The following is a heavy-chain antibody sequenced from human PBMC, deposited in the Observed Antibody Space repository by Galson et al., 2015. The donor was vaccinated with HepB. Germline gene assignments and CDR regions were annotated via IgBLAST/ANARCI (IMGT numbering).Heavy chain of an antibody. V-gene: IGHV1-18*04. Sequence: SVKVSCKASGYTFTTNGISWVRQAPGQGLEWMGWISAYSGDTKYAQKLQGRVTVTRDTSTSTVYVELRSLRSDDTAAYYCARDRDYRLDYWGQGTLVTVSS. D-gene: IGHD4/OR15-4a*01. J-gene: IGHJ4*02. CDR3: ARDRDYRLDY. CDR1: GYTFTTNG. CDR2: ISAYSGDT.